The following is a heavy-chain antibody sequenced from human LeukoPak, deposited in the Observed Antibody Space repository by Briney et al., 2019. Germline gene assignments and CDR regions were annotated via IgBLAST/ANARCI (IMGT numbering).Heavy chain of an antibody. CDR3: ARGRGSYYYGSGSPSNWFDP. CDR1: GGSFSGYY. Sequence: SETLSLTCAVYGGSFSGYYWSWIRQPPGKGLEWIGEINHSGSTNYNPSLKSRVTISVDASKNQFSLKLSSVTAADTAVYYCARGRGSYYYGSGSPSNWFDPWGQGTLVTVSS. J-gene: IGHJ5*02. V-gene: IGHV4-34*01. CDR2: INHSGST. D-gene: IGHD3-10*01.